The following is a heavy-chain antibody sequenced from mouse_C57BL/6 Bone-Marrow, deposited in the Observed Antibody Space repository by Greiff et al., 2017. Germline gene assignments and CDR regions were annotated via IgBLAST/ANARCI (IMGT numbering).Heavy chain of an antibody. CDR2: IYPEIGDT. CDR3: SSFDGNYFDF. CDR1: GFNIKDDY. V-gene: IGHV14-4*01. J-gene: IGHJ2*01. D-gene: IGHD2-3*01. Sequence: EVMLVESGAELVRPGASVKLSCTASGFNIKDDYIHWVKQRPEQGLEWIGWIYPEIGDTEYASKFQGKATITSDTSSNTAYLQLSSLTSEDTAVYYCSSFDGNYFDFWGQGTPLTVAS.